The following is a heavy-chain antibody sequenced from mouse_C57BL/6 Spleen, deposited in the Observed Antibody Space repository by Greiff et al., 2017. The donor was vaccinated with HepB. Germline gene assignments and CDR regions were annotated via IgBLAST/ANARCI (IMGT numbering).Heavy chain of an antibody. J-gene: IGHJ2*01. D-gene: IGHD2-4*01. CDR3: ARSDDYDLVS. CDR2: INPSTGGT. Sequence: EVQLQQSGPELVKPVSSLKISCKASFYSFTFYYMNFFNQIPEKSLEWIGEINPSTGGTTYNQKFKAKATLTVDKSSSTAYMQLKSLTSEDSAVYYCARSDDYDLVSWGQGTTLTVSS. V-gene: IGHV1-42*01. CDR1: FYSFTFYY.